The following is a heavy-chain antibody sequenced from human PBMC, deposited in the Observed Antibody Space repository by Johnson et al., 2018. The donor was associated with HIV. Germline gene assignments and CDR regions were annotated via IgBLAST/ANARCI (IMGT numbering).Heavy chain of an antibody. J-gene: IGHJ3*02. CDR1: GFSFSIYW. CDR3: ARGRSSSSTAAFDI. CDR2: IRYDGSNK. V-gene: IGHV3-30*02. Sequence: VQLVESGGGLVQPGGSLRLSCGGSGFSFSIYWLTWVRQAPGKGLEWVAFIRYDGSNKYYADSVKGRFTISRDNSKNTLYLQMNSLRAEDTAVYYCARGRSSSSTAAFDIWGQGTMVTVSS. D-gene: IGHD6-6*01.